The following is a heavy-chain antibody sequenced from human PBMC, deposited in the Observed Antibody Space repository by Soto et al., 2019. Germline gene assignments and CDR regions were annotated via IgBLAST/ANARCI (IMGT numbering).Heavy chain of an antibody. J-gene: IGHJ5*02. CDR3: ASHGSGDYFWFDP. CDR1: GFTFSNFW. Sequence: XGSLRLSCAASGFTFSNFWVHWVRQAPGKGLVWVSRASPDGSSTSYADSVKGRFTISRDNAKNMLYMEMNSLRAEDTAVYYCASHGSGDYFWFDPWGQGTLVTVSS. D-gene: IGHD4-17*01. CDR2: ASPDGSST. V-gene: IGHV3-74*01.